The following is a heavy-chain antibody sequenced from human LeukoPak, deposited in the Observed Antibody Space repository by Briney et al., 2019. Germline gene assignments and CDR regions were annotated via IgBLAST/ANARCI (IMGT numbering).Heavy chain of an antibody. V-gene: IGHV3-30*04. CDR1: TLTFSGYA. CDR3: AREGLVGAFDY. CDR2: ISYEGSSE. Sequence: GGSLRLSCVASTLTFSGYAMHWVRQAPGKGLEWVALISYEGSSEHYSESVKGRFTISRDNSKNTLSLSMNSLRSEDTAVYYCAREGLVGAFDYWGQGTLVTVSS. D-gene: IGHD1-26*01. J-gene: IGHJ4*02.